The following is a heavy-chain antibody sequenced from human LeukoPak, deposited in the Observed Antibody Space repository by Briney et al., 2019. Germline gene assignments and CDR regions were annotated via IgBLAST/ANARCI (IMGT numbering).Heavy chain of an antibody. J-gene: IGHJ3*02. V-gene: IGHV3-48*04. CDR1: GFTFSSYS. D-gene: IGHD2-15*01. CDR2: ISGSGSSI. CDR3: ARGPKRGRSGSDVCFDT. Sequence: GGSLRLSCAASGFTFSSYSMNWVRQAPGKGLEWLSSISGSGSSIYYADSVKGRFTLSRDNAKNSLYLQMNSLRAEDTAVYYCARGPKRGRSGSDVCFDTWGQGTMVTVSS.